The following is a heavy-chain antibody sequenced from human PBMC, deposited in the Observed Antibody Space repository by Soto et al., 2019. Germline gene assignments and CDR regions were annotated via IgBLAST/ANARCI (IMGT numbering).Heavy chain of an antibody. J-gene: IGHJ2*01. V-gene: IGHV4-59*08. CDR3: ARHGEYSGYDYRYWYFDL. CDR1: GGSISSYY. Sequence: QVQLQESGPGLVKPSETLSLTCTVSGGSISSYYWSWIRQPPGKGLEWIGYIYYSGSTNYNPSLKSRVTISVDTSKNQFSLKLISVTAADTAVYYCARHGEYSGYDYRYWYFDLWGRGTLVTVSS. D-gene: IGHD5-12*01. CDR2: IYYSGST.